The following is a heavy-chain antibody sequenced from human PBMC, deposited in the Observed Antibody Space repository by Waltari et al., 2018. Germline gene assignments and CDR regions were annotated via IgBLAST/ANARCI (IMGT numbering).Heavy chain of an antibody. CDR3: ARGFHYYDSSGYYFPPYFDY. CDR2: INPNSGGT. CDR1: GYTFTGYY. D-gene: IGHD3-22*01. J-gene: IGHJ4*02. Sequence: QVQLVQSGAEVKKPGASVKVSCKASGYTFTGYYMHWVRQAPGQGLEWMGWINPNSGGTNYAQKFQGRVTMTRDTSISTAYMERSRLRSDDTAVYYCARGFHYYDSSGYYFPPYFDYWGQGTLVTVSS. V-gene: IGHV1-2*02.